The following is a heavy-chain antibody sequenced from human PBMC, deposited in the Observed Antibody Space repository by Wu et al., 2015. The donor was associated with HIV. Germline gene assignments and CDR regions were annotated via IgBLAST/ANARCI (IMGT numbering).Heavy chain of an antibody. CDR2: IIPIFGTA. J-gene: IGHJ6*03. V-gene: IGHV1-69*13. D-gene: IGHD3-3*01. CDR3: AREGPWDFWSGYGHYMDV. CDR1: GGTFSSYA. Sequence: QVQLVQSGAEVKKPGSSVKVSCKASGGTFSSYAISWVRQAPGQGLEWMGRIIPIFGTANYAQKFQGRVTITVNTSISTAYMELSSLRSEDTAVYYCAREGPWDFWSGYGHYMDVWGKRDHGHRLL.